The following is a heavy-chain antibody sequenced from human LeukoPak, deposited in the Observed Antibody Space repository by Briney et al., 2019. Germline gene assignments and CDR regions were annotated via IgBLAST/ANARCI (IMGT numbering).Heavy chain of an antibody. J-gene: IGHJ4*02. D-gene: IGHD3-10*01. CDR3: ARSYYGSGSVFGKSDY. Sequence: ASVKVSCKVSGYTLTELSMHWVRQAPGKGFEWMGRFDPADGETIYAQKFQGRVTMTADTSTDTVYMELSRLRSNDTAVYYCARSYYGSGSVFGKSDYWGQGTLVTVSS. CDR1: GYTLTELS. CDR2: FDPADGET. V-gene: IGHV1-24*01.